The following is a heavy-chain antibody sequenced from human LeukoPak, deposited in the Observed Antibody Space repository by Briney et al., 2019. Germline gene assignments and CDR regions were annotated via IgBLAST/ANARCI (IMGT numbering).Heavy chain of an antibody. V-gene: IGHV3-23*01. CDR2: ISGSGGST. J-gene: IGHJ3*02. CDR3: AKVGGYDFWSGYYVGDAFDI. Sequence: GGSLRLSCAASGFTFSSYAMSWVRQAPGKGLGWVSAISGSGGSTYYADSVKGRFTISRDNSKNTLYLQMNSLRAEDTAVYYCAKVGGYDFWSGYYVGDAFDIWGQGTMVTVSS. D-gene: IGHD3-3*01. CDR1: GFTFSSYA.